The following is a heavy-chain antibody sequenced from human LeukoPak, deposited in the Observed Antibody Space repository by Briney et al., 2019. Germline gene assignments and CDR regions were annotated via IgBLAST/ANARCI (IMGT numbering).Heavy chain of an antibody. D-gene: IGHD3-10*01. CDR1: GFTFSSYA. V-gene: IGHV3-23*01. CDR3: ARSSITMVRGPYYFDY. CDR2: ISADGGGT. Sequence: GGSLRLSCVVSGFTFSSYAMSWVRQAPGKGLEWVSGISADGGGTFYADSGKGRFTISRDNAKNSLYLQMNSLRAEDTAVYYCARSSITMVRGPYYFDYWGQGTLVTVSS. J-gene: IGHJ4*02.